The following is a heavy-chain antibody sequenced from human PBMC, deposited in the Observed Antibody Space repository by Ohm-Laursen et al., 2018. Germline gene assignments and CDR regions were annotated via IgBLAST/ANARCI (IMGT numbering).Heavy chain of an antibody. CDR3: ARYTAPYYYYGMDV. CDR1: SVSISSYY. Sequence: SQTLSLTCTVSSVSISSYYWSWIRQPPGKGLEWIGYIYYSGSTNYNPSLKSRVTISVDTSKNQFSLKLSSVTAADTAVYYCARYTAPYYYYGMDVWGQGTTVTVSS. J-gene: IGHJ6*02. D-gene: IGHD1-1*01. V-gene: IGHV4-59*01. CDR2: IYYSGST.